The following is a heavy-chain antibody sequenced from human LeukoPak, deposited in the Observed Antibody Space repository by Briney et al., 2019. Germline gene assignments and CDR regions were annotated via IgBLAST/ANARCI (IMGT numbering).Heavy chain of an antibody. CDR2: ISWNSGSI. D-gene: IGHD5-24*01. J-gene: IGHJ3*02. CDR3: AKDMTEWMATILRVAFDI. CDR1: GFTFDDYA. Sequence: LRLSCAASGFTFDDYAMHWVRQAPGKGLEWVSGISWNSGSIGYADSVKGRFTISRDNAKNSLYLQMNSLRAEDTALYYCAKDMTEWMATILRVAFDIWGQGTMVTVSS. V-gene: IGHV3-9*01.